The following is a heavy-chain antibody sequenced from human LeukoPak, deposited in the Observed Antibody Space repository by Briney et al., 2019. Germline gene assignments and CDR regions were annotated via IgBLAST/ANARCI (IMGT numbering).Heavy chain of an antibody. CDR1: GGSISSSSYY. CDR3: APRVVVITAPFDY. Sequence: ETLSLTCTVSGGSISSSSYYWGWIRQPPGKGLEWVSAISGSGGSTYYADSVKGRFTISRDNSKNTLYLQMNSLRPEDTAVYYCAPRVVVITAPFDYWGQGTLVTVSS. D-gene: IGHD2-21*01. CDR2: ISGSGGST. V-gene: IGHV3-23*01. J-gene: IGHJ4*02.